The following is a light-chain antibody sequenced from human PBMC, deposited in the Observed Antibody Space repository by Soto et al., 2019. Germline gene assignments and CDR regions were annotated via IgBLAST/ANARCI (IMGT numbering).Light chain of an antibody. CDR3: QVWDSSSDVLV. CDR1: NIRSKS. Sequence: SYELTQPPSVSVAPGQTASVTCGGNNIRSKSVHWYQQKPGQAPVLVVYDDRVRPSGIPGRFSGSNSGNTATLTISRVEAGDEADYYCQVWDSSSDVLVFAGGTKVTVL. J-gene: IGLJ2*01. V-gene: IGLV3-21*02. CDR2: DDR.